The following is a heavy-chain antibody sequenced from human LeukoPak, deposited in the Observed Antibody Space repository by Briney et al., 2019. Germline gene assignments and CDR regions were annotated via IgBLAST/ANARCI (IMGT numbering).Heavy chain of an antibody. V-gene: IGHV3-49*04. CDR2: IRSKAYGGTT. CDR1: GFTFSNAW. J-gene: IGHJ4*02. D-gene: IGHD3-10*01. CDR3: TSGNPGGDY. Sequence: GGSLRLSCAASGFTFSNAWMNWVRQAPGKGLEWVGFIRSKAYGGTTEYAASVKGRFTISRDDSKSIAYLQMNSLKTEDTAVYYCTSGNPGGDYWGQGTLVTVSS.